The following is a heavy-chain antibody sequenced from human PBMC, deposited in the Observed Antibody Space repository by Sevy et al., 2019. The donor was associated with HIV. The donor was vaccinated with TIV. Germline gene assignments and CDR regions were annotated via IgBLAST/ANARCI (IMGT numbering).Heavy chain of an antibody. CDR2: IWDDGSNK. CDR1: GFTFNFHG. CDR3: ARETDNSARWLDP. D-gene: IGHD4-4*01. Sequence: GGSLRLSCAASGFTFNFHGMHWVRQAPGKGLEWVAFIWDDGSNKYMADSVKGRLTISRDNSKNTLFLQMNSLTVEDTAVYYCARETDNSARWLDPWGQGTLVTVSS. J-gene: IGHJ5*02. V-gene: IGHV3-30*02.